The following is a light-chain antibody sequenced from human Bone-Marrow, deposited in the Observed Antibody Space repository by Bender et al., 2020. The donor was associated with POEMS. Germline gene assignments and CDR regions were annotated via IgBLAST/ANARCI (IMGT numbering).Light chain of an antibody. CDR1: SIDVGNYNR. Sequence: QSALTQSASMSGSPGQSVTISCTGTSIDVGNYNRVSWYQQPPGAAPRLIIYEVSNRPSGVPDRFSGSKSGSTASLAISGLQAEDEGDYYCTSQTSSRNYVFGTGTKVTVL. CDR2: EVS. J-gene: IGLJ1*01. CDR3: TSQTSSRNYV. V-gene: IGLV2-18*02.